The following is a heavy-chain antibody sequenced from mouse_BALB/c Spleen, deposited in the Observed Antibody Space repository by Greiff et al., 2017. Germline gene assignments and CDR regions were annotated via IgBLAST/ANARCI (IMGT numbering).Heavy chain of an antibody. CDR3: TREGGFEYLDY. Sequence: EVQLQESGPGLVKPSQSLSLTCSVTGYSITSGYYWNWIRQFPGNKLEWMGYISYDGSYNYNPSLKNRISITRDTSKNQFFLKLNSVTTEDTAMYYCTREGGFEYLDYWGQGTTLTVSS. CDR1: GYSITSGYY. V-gene: IGHV3-6*01. CDR2: ISYDGSY. D-gene: IGHD2-10*02. J-gene: IGHJ2*01.